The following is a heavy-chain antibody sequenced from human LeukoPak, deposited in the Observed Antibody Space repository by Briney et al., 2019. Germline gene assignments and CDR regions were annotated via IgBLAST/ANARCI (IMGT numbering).Heavy chain of an antibody. CDR2: ISSSSSYI. V-gene: IGHV3-21*01. CDR3: ARERYSSGWYEM. Sequence: GGSLRLSCAASGFTFSSYSMNWVRQAPGKGLEWASSISSSSSYIYYADSVKGRFTISRDNAKNSLYLQMNSLRAEDTAVYYCARERYSSGWYEMWGQGTMVTVSS. CDR1: GFTFSSYS. D-gene: IGHD6-19*01. J-gene: IGHJ3*02.